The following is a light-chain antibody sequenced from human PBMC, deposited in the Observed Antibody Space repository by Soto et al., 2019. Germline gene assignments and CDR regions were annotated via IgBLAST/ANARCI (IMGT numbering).Light chain of an antibody. CDR2: EVS. Sequence: QSALTQPASVSGSPGQSITIPCTGTSSDVGGYNYVSWYQKHPGKAPKLMIYEVSNRPSGVSNRFSGSKSGNTASLTISGLQAEDEADYYCSSYTSSSTVVFGGGTKVTVL. CDR1: SSDVGGYNY. V-gene: IGLV2-14*01. CDR3: SSYTSSSTVV. J-gene: IGLJ2*01.